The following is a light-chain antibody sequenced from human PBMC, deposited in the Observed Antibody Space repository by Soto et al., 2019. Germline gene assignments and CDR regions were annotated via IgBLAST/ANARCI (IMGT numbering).Light chain of an antibody. J-gene: IGKJ1*01. CDR2: GSS. CDR3: QQYGSSSWT. V-gene: IGKV3-20*01. CDR1: QGVSSSY. Sequence: EIVLTQSPGTLSLYPGERATLSCRASQGVSSSYLAWYRQKPGQTPRLLIYGSSSRAPGIPDRFSGSGSGTDFTLTISRLEPEDFAVYYCQQYGSSSWTFGQGTKVEIK.